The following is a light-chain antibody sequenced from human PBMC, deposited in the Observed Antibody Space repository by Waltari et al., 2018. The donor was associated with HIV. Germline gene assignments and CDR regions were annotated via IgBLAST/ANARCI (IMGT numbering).Light chain of an antibody. J-gene: IGLJ2*01. CDR3: AAWDDSLSGRGV. CDR1: SSNIGSKY. CDR2: RNN. Sequence: QSVLTQPPSASGTPGQRVTISCSGSSSNIGSKYVYWYQQLPGTATKLLIYRNNQRPSGFPDRFSCSKSGTSASLAISGLRSEDEADYYCAAWDDSLSGRGVFGGGTKLTVL. V-gene: IGLV1-47*01.